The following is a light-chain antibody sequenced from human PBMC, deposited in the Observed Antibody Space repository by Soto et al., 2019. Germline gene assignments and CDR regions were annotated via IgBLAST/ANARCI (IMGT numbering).Light chain of an antibody. CDR3: SSSTSSSTYMG. V-gene: IGLV2-14*01. CDR2: DVS. Sequence: QSALTQPASVSGSPGQSITISCTGTSSDVGGYNYVSWYQQHPGKAPKLMIYDVSNRPSGVSNRFSGSKSGNTASLTISGLKAEDEADYYCSSSTSSSTYMGFGGGTQLTVL. J-gene: IGLJ2*01. CDR1: SSDVGGYNY.